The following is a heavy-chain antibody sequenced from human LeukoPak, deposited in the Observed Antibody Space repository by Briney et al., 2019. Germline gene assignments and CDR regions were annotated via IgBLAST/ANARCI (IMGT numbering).Heavy chain of an antibody. Sequence: SVKVCCKASGGTFSSYAISWERQAPGQGLEWMGGIIPIFGTANYAQKFQGRVTITADESTSTAYMELSSLRSEDTAVYYCARAVYSGYDFGYFDYWGQGTLVTVSS. J-gene: IGHJ4*02. CDR3: ARAVYSGYDFGYFDY. CDR1: GGTFSSYA. CDR2: IIPIFGTA. V-gene: IGHV1-69*01. D-gene: IGHD5-12*01.